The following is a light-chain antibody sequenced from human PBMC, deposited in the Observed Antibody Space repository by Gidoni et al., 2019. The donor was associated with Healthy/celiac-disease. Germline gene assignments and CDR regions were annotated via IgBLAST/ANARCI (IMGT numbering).Light chain of an antibody. Sequence: SYELTQPPSVSVSPGQKASLSCSGDKLVEKYACWYQQKPGQSPVLVICQDSKRPPGIPERFSGSNSGTTATLTISGTQAMAAADYSCQASDSSTYVVFGGGPTLTVL. CDR3: QASDSSTYVV. CDR1: KLVEKY. J-gene: IGLJ2*01. CDR2: QDS. V-gene: IGLV3-1*01.